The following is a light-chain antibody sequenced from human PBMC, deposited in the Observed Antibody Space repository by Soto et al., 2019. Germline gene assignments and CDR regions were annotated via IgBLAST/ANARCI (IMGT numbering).Light chain of an antibody. V-gene: IGKV1-5*01. Sequence: DIQMPQSPSTLFASVGDRVTITCRASQSISSWLAWYQQKPGKAPKLLIYDASSLESGVPSRFSGSGSGTEFTLTISSLQPDDFATYYCQQYNSYSPWTFGQGTKVDIK. CDR2: DAS. CDR3: QQYNSYSPWT. J-gene: IGKJ1*01. CDR1: QSISSW.